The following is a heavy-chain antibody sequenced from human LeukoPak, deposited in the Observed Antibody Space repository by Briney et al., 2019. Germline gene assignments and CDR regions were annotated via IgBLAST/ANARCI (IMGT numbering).Heavy chain of an antibody. CDR1: GFTFSSYS. J-gene: IGHJ4*02. Sequence: GGSLRLSCAASGFTFSSYSMNWVRQAPGKGLEWVSSISSSSSYIYYADSVKGRFTISRDNAKNSLYLQMDSLRAEDTAVYYCARDLGSGSYFDYWGQGTLVTVSS. CDR3: ARDLGSGSYFDY. V-gene: IGHV3-21*01. D-gene: IGHD1-26*01. CDR2: ISSSSSYI.